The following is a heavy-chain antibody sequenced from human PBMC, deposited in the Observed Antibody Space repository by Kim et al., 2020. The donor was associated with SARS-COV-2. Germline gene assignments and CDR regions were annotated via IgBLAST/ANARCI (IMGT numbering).Heavy chain of an antibody. D-gene: IGHD3-22*01. V-gene: IGHV3-21*01. Sequence: VKDRFTISRDNAKNALYLQMNSLGAEDTAVYYCAREGYYYDSSGYPNFDYWGQGTLVTVSS. CDR3: AREGYYYDSSGYPNFDY. J-gene: IGHJ4*02.